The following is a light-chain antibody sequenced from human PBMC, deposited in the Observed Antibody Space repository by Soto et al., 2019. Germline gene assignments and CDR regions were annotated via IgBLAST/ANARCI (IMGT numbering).Light chain of an antibody. CDR3: QHYNNWPPWT. Sequence: EIVMTQSPATLSVSPGERATLSCRASQSVSSNFAWYQQKPGQAPRLLIYGASTRATGIPDRFSGSGSGTECTLTFSRLQSEDFAVYDCQHYNNWPPWTFGQGNKVEIK. V-gene: IGKV3-15*01. CDR2: GAS. CDR1: QSVSSN. J-gene: IGKJ1*01.